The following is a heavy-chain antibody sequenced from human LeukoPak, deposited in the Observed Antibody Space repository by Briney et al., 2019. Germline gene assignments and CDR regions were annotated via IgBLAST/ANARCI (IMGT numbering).Heavy chain of an antibody. CDR3: AKDIKGAVAGTMLY. V-gene: IGHV3-43*02. Sequence: GGSLRLSCAASGSTFDEYAMHWVRQAPGKGLEWVSLISGDGYSTFYADSVKGRFTISRDNSKNSLYLQMNSLRTEDTGFYYCAKDIKGAVAGTMLYWGQGTLVTVSS. CDR1: GSTFDEYA. CDR2: ISGDGYST. D-gene: IGHD6-19*01. J-gene: IGHJ4*02.